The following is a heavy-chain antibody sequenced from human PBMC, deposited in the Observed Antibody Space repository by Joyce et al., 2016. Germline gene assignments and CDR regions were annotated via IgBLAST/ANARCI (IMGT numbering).Heavy chain of an antibody. J-gene: IGHJ3*02. CDR3: ARDRGNWGYAFDI. CDR1: GFTFSDYW. CDR2: IKQDGIKK. D-gene: IGHD3-10*01. Sequence: EVQLVESGGGLVQPGGSLTLSCAAAGFTFSDYWVSWVRQATGKGLAVGANIKQDGIKKYYVDSVKGRLTISRDNAKNALYLQMKSLRADDTAVYYCARDRGNWGYAFDIWGRGTMVSVSA. V-gene: IGHV3-7*04.